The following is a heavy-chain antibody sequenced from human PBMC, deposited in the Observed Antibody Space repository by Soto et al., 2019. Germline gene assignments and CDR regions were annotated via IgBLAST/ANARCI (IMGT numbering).Heavy chain of an antibody. CDR3: AREGRVATFDY. CDR2: IYNSGNT. Sequence: SETLYLTCNVYVGSVSSGSYFWSWIRQPPGKGLEWIGYIYNSGNTKYNPSLKSRHNISADTSKDHFSLKLISVTAADTAVYYCAREGRVATFDYWGQGSLVTVS. D-gene: IGHD5-12*01. V-gene: IGHV4-61*01. CDR1: VGSVSSGSYF. J-gene: IGHJ4*02.